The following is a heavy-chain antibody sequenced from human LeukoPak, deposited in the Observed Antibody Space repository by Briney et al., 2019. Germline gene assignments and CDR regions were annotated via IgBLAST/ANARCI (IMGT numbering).Heavy chain of an antibody. J-gene: IGHJ4*02. CDR2: IYYSGST. D-gene: IGHD3-10*01. CDR1: GGSFSGYY. CDR3: ARHNYYGSGSYDY. V-gene: IGHV4-59*08. Sequence: SETLSLTCAVYGGSFSGYYWSWIRQPPGKGLEWIGSIYYSGSTNYNPSLKSRVTISVDTSKNQFSLKLSSVTAADTAVYYCARHNYYGSGSYDYWGQGTLVTVSS.